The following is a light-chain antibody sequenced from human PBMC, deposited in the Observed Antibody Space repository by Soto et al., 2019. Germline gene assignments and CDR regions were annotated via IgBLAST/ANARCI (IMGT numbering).Light chain of an antibody. V-gene: IGKV1-5*03. CDR1: QTISSW. J-gene: IGKJ1*01. CDR3: QHYNSYSEA. CDR2: KAS. Sequence: DIQMTQSPSTLSGSVGDRVTITCRASQTISSWLAWYQQKPGKAPKLLIYKASTLKSGVPSRFSGSGSGTEFTLTISSLQPDDFATYYCQHYNSYSEAFGQWTKVDLK.